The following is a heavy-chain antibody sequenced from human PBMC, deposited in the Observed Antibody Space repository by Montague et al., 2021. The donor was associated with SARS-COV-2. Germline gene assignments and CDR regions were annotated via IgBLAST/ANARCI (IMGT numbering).Heavy chain of an antibody. CDR2: ISTSAYTT. CDR3: TRDYRSIVGDGLDI. CDR1: GFTFSNYD. D-gene: IGHD3-16*02. Sequence: SLRLSCAASGFTFSNYDMNWVRQAPGKGPDWISYISTSAYTTSYAGSVKGRFTISRDNGKNSLYLQMNSLRVEDTAVYYCTRDYRSIVGDGLDIWGQGTKVTVSS. J-gene: IGHJ3*02. V-gene: IGHV3-48*03.